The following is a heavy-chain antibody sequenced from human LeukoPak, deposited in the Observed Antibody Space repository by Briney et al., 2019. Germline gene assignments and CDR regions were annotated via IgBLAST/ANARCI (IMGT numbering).Heavy chain of an antibody. CDR2: NRGDGGST. CDR3: AKDPTDSAAAPGLGIDY. Sequence: GGSLRLSCAASGFTFDDYAMPWVRRAPGKGLEWVSLNRGDGGSTYYAASVKGRFTTSRDDSKNSVYLQMNSLRTEDTALYYCAKDPTDSAAAPGLGIDYWGQGTLVTVSS. CDR1: GFTFDDYA. V-gene: IGHV3-43*02. D-gene: IGHD6-13*01. J-gene: IGHJ4*02.